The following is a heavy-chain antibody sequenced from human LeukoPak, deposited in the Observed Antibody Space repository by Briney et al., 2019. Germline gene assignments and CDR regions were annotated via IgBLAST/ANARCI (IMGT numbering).Heavy chain of an antibody. Sequence: SETLSLTCTVSGGSISRSTYYWAWIRQPPGKGLEWIGSIYYSGSTNYSPSLKSRFTISVDTSKNQFSLRLTSVTAADTAVYYCARVGKQWLVLRGWFDPWGQGTLVTVSS. J-gene: IGHJ5*02. V-gene: IGHV4-39*01. CDR2: IYYSGST. CDR1: GGSISRSTYY. CDR3: ARVGKQWLVLRGWFDP. D-gene: IGHD6-19*01.